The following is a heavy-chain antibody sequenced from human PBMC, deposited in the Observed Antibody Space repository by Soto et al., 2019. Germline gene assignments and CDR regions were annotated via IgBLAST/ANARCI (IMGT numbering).Heavy chain of an antibody. J-gene: IGHJ4*02. CDR2: ISGSDLST. D-gene: IGHD6-19*01. CDR1: GFTFSNCA. Sequence: GGSLRLSCAASGFTFSNCATSWVRQAPGKGLEWVSTISGSDLSTYYADSVKGRFTISRDNSKNTLYLQMNSLRAEDTALYYCAKDIGGGWYYFDYWGQGTLVTVSS. CDR3: AKDIGGGWYYFDY. V-gene: IGHV3-23*01.